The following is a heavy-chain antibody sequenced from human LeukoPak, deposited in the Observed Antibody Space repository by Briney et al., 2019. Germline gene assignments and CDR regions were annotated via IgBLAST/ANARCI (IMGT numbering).Heavy chain of an antibody. Sequence: PGGSLRLSCAASGFTFSNYNMNWVRQAPGKGLVWVSRINSDGSSTSYADSVKGRFTISRDNAKNSLYLQMNSLRAEDTAVYYCARDQQWLVYWGQGTLVTVSS. D-gene: IGHD6-19*01. V-gene: IGHV3-74*01. J-gene: IGHJ4*02. CDR3: ARDQQWLVY. CDR1: GFTFSNYN. CDR2: INSDGSST.